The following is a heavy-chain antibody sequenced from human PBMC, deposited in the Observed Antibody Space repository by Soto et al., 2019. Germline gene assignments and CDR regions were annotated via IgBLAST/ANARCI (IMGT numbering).Heavy chain of an antibody. CDR1: GFDFSKYA. D-gene: IGHD3-22*01. CDR3: ARDMSRGITMIGLEIHN. Sequence: QIELVESGGGVVQAGRSLRLSCAASGFDFSKYAMHWVRRAPGKGLELVAIISYDESKKYYAESVRGRFTISRDNSKNTLYLQMSSLRVEDTAVYYCARDMSRGITMIGLEIHNWGQGTLVTVSS. CDR2: ISYDESKK. V-gene: IGHV3-30-3*01. J-gene: IGHJ4*02.